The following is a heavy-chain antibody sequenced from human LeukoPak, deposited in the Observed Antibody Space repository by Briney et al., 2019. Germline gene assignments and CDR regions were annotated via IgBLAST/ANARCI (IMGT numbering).Heavy chain of an antibody. Sequence: SETLSLTRAVYGGSFSGYYWSWIRQPPGKGLEWIGEINHSGSTNYNPSLKSRVTISVDTSKNQFSLKLSSVTAADTAVYYCARTLSGSYYYYMDVWGKGTTVTVSS. CDR2: INHSGST. J-gene: IGHJ6*03. V-gene: IGHV4-34*01. CDR3: ARTLSGSYYYYMDV. D-gene: IGHD1-26*01. CDR1: GGSFSGYY.